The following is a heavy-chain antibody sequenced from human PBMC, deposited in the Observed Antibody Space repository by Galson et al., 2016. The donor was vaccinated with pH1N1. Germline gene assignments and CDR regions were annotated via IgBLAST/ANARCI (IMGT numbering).Heavy chain of an antibody. CDR2: FDPEDDKP. CDR3: ATGYRGSYYVPRYFDL. D-gene: IGHD1-26*01. J-gene: IGHJ2*01. CDR1: GYTLSELA. V-gene: IGHV1-24*01. Sequence: SVKVSCKVSGYTLSELAIHWVRQTPGKGLEWMGGFDPEDDKPFYAQTFEGRVTMTHDTSTDTAYMQLSSLTSDDAAVYYCATGYRGSYYVPRYFDLWGLGTLVSVFS.